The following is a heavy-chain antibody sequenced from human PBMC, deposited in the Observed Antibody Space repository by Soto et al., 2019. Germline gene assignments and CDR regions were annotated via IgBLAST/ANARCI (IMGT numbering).Heavy chain of an antibody. CDR1: GGTFSSYT. CDR3: ARGPTTVTRSYYYYMDV. J-gene: IGHJ6*03. D-gene: IGHD4-17*01. Sequence: QVQLVQSGAEVKKPGSSVKVSCKASGGTFSSYTISWVRQAPGQGLEWMGRIIPILGIANYAQKFQGRVTITADKSTSTAYMELSRLRSEDTAVYYCARGPTTVTRSYYYYMDVWGKGTTVTVSS. V-gene: IGHV1-69*02. CDR2: IIPILGIA.